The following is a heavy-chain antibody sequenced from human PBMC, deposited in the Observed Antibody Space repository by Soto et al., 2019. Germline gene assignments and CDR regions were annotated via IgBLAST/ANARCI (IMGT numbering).Heavy chain of an antibody. V-gene: IGHV1-18*04. CDR2: ISAYNGNT. J-gene: IGHJ5*02. CDR3: ARDVDTAIGWLDP. Sequence: GASVKVSCKASGYTFTSYGISWVRQAPGQGLEWMGWISAYNGNTNYAQKLQGRVTMTTDTSTSTAYRELRSLRSDDTAVYYCARDVDTAIGWLDPWGQGTLVTVSS. D-gene: IGHD5-18*01. CDR1: GYTFTSYG.